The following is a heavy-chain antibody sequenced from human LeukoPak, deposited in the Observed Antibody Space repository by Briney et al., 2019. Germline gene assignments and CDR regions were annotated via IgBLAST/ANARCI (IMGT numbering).Heavy chain of an antibody. Sequence: SEALSLTCAVYGGSFRGYYWSWIRQPPGNGREWIGEINHSGSTNYNPSLKSRVTISVDTSKNQFSLKLSSVTAADTAVYYCARGLGLLSIWGQGTMVTASS. CDR1: GGSFRGYY. D-gene: IGHD2-21*01. J-gene: IGHJ3*02. CDR3: ARGLGLLSI. CDR2: INHSGST. V-gene: IGHV4-34*01.